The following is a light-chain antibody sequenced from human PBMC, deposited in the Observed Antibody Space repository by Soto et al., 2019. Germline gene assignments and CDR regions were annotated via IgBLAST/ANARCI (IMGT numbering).Light chain of an antibody. CDR3: NSYAGSNNWV. CDR1: SSDVGGYSY. Sequence: QSALTQPPSASGSPGHSVTISCTGTSSDVGGYSYVSWYQQHPGKAPKLMIYEVSKRPSGVPDRFSGSKSGNTASLTVSGVQAEDEADYYCNSYAGSNNWVFGGGTKLTVL. CDR2: EVS. V-gene: IGLV2-8*01. J-gene: IGLJ3*02.